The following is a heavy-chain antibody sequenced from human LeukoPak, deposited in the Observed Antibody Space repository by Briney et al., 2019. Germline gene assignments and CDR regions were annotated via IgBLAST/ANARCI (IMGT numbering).Heavy chain of an antibody. CDR2: INHSGST. D-gene: IGHD2-15*01. CDR1: GGSFSGYC. Sequence: SETLSLTCAVYGGSFSGYCWSWIRQPPGKGLEWIGEINHSGSTNYNPSLKSRVTISVDTSKNQFSLKLSSVTAADTAVYYCARGRSRVVAATGRYFDYWGQGTLVTVSS. CDR3: ARGRSRVVAATGRYFDY. V-gene: IGHV4-34*01. J-gene: IGHJ4*02.